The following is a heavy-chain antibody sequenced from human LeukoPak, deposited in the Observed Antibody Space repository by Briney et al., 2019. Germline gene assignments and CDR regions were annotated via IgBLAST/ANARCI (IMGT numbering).Heavy chain of an antibody. V-gene: IGHV3-23*01. CDR1: GFTFSSYA. Sequence: GGSLRLSCAASGFTFSSYAMSWVRQAPGKGLEWVSTISGSGGSTYYADSVKGRFTFSRDNSKNTLYLQMNSLRAEDTAVYYCAKGASPRAGWQGPGDYWGQGTLVTVSS. CDR3: AKGASPRAGWQGPGDY. D-gene: IGHD6-19*01. J-gene: IGHJ4*02. CDR2: ISGSGGST.